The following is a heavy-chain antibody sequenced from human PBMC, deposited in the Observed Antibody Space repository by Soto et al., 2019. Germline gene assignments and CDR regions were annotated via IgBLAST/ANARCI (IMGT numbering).Heavy chain of an antibody. CDR3: ARTRKWLERYYYGMEV. D-gene: IGHD6-19*01. Sequence: ASVKVSCKASGYTFTSYGISWVRQAPGQGLEWMGWISAYNGNTNYAQKLQGRVTMTTDTSTSTAYMELRSLRSDDTAVYYCARTRKWLERYYYGMEVWGQGTTVTVSS. J-gene: IGHJ6*01. V-gene: IGHV1-18*01. CDR1: GYTFTSYG. CDR2: ISAYNGNT.